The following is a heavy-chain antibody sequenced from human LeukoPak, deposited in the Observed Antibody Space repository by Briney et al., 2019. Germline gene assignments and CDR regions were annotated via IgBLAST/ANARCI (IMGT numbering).Heavy chain of an antibody. D-gene: IGHD5-18*01. CDR2: IYYSGST. Sequence: NPSETLSLTCTVSGGSISSYYWSWIRQPPGKGLEWIGYIYYSGSTNYNPSLKSRVTISVDTSKNQFSLKLSSVTAADTAVCYCARGSTHRGYSYGLTPYYFDYWGQGTLVTVSS. V-gene: IGHV4-59*01. CDR3: ARGSTHRGYSYGLTPYYFDY. CDR1: GGSISSYY. J-gene: IGHJ4*02.